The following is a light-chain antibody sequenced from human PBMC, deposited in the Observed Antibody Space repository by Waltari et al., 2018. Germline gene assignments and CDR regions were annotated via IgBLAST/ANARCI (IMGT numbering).Light chain of an antibody. J-gene: IGKJ2*01. CDR2: VTS. CDR3: QQYGSLPFT. V-gene: IGKV3-20*01. Sequence: EIVLTQSPGTLSLSPGERATLSCRASLSVTNSYLAWYQQKPGQAPRLRIYVTSTRATGIPDRFSGSGSGTDFTLTISRLEPEDFAVYFCQQYGSLPFTFGQGTNLEIK. CDR1: LSVTNSY.